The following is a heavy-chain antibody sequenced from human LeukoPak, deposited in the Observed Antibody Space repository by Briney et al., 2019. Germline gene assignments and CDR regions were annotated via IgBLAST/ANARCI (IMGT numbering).Heavy chain of an antibody. D-gene: IGHD2-21*02. CDR1: RFTVSSNY. CDR3: AKTRVPSRIVVVTGEGFDY. J-gene: IGHJ4*02. V-gene: IGHV3-23*01. Sequence: GGSLRLSCAASRFTVSSNYMSWVRQAPGKGLEWVSAISGSGGSTYYADSVKGRFTISRDNSKNTLYLQMNSLRAEDTAVYYCAKTRVPSRIVVVTGEGFDYWGQGTLVTVSS. CDR2: ISGSGGST.